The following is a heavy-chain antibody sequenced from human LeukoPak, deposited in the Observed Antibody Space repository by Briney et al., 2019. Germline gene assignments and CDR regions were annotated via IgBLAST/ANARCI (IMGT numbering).Heavy chain of an antibody. CDR1: GITFSSYA. Sequence: GGTLRLSCAASGITFSSYAMSWVRQAPGKGLEWVSSITGSGHSTYYADSVKGRFTISRDNSKNTLYLQMNSLRAEDTAVYYCAKRTKSSWSTDAFDIWGQGTKVTVSS. CDR3: AKRTKSSWSTDAFDI. CDR2: ITGSGHST. J-gene: IGHJ3*02. V-gene: IGHV3-23*01. D-gene: IGHD6-19*01.